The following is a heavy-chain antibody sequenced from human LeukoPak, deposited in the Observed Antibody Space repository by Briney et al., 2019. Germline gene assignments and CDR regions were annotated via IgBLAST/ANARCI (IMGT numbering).Heavy chain of an antibody. J-gene: IGHJ6*02. Sequence: GGSLRLSCAASGFTFSSYGMPWVRQAPGKGLERVAVISYDGSNKYYADSVKGRFTISRDNSKNTLYLQMNSLRAEDTAVYYCAKDQDYYGSDYYYYGMDVWGQGTTVTVSS. CDR2: ISYDGSNK. CDR3: AKDQDYYGSDYYYYGMDV. CDR1: GFTFSSYG. V-gene: IGHV3-30*18. D-gene: IGHD3-10*01.